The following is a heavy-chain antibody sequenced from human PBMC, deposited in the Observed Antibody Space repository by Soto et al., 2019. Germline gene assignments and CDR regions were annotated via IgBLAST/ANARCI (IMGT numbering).Heavy chain of an antibody. CDR1: GGSISNISYC. CDR2: IYYSGST. J-gene: IGHJ6*02. Sequence: SQTHRLSYTVSGGSISNISYCWGWIRQPPGKGLEWIGSIYYSGSTYYNPSLKSRVTISVDTSKNQFSLKLSSVTAADTAVYYCARLRSGRPSRYYYYGMEVWGQGNTVIVT. CDR3: ARLRSGRPSRYYYYGMEV. D-gene: IGHD1-26*01. V-gene: IGHV4-39*01.